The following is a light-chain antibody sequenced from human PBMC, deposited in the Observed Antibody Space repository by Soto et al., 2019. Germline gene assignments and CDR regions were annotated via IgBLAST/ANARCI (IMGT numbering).Light chain of an antibody. CDR3: SSYSSTTTL. CDR2: EVS. J-gene: IGLJ2*01. V-gene: IGLV2-14*01. CDR1: SSDVGGYNY. Sequence: QSALTQPASVSGSPGQSITISCTGTSSDVGGYNYVSWYQQHPGKAPKLMIYEVSNRPSGVSNRFSGSKSGNTASLTISGLQAEDEADYYCSSYSSTTTLFGGGTKVTV.